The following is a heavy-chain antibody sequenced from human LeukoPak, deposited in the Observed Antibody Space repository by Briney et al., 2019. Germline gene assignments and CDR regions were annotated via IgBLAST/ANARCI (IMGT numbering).Heavy chain of an antibody. CDR2: ISGSGGST. V-gene: IGHV3-23*01. CDR1: GFTFSTYA. D-gene: IGHD3-22*01. Sequence: GGSLRLSCAASGFTFSTYAMSWVRQAPGKGLEWVSAISGSGGSTYYADSVKGRFTISRGNSKNTLYLQMNSLRAEDTAVYYCAKEPMIVVVAKDDAFDIWGQGTMVTVSS. J-gene: IGHJ3*02. CDR3: AKEPMIVVVAKDDAFDI.